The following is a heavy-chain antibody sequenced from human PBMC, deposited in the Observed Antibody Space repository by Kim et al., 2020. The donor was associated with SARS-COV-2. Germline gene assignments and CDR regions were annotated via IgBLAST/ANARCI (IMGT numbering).Heavy chain of an antibody. CDR1: GYTFTDYY. Sequence: ASVKVSCKASGYTFTDYYIHWVRQAPGKGLEWMGCINADSGGTHYAQKLRGRVTMTTDTSINTAHMELTGLRSDDTAVFYCARDWADNSFDSWGQGTLVTVSS. J-gene: IGHJ4*02. V-gene: IGHV1-2*02. D-gene: IGHD7-27*01. CDR3: ARDWADNSFDS. CDR2: INADSGGT.